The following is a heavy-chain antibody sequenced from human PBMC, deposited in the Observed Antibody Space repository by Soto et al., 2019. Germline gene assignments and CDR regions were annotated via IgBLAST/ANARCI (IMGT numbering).Heavy chain of an antibody. J-gene: IGHJ4*02. V-gene: IGHV4-59*12. CDR2: IYDNGIT. Sequence: QVVLQESGPGLVKPSETLSLTCSVSGRSITSYYWSWVRQHPGKGLEWIGYIYDNGITSQNPSLKSLVTMSADTSQNQFSLKLTSVTGADTAVYYCARTYDSNGYANEFDSWGQGILVTVTS. D-gene: IGHD3-22*01. CDR1: GRSITSYY. CDR3: ARTYDSNGYANEFDS.